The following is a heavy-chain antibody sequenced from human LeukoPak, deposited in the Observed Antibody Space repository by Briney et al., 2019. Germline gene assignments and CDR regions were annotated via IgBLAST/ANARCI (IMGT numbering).Heavy chain of an antibody. V-gene: IGHV4-31*03. CDR2: IHPSGIT. Sequence: SETLSLTCTVSGGSLTIGHYYWTWIRQHPGKGLEWIGYIHPSGITDYNPSLQSRVTMPLDTSQNQFSLKLTSVTAADTAIYYCARGQDAFKTGYWGQGTLVTVSS. D-gene: IGHD5-24*01. J-gene: IGHJ4*02. CDR1: GGSLTIGHYY. CDR3: ARGQDAFKTGY.